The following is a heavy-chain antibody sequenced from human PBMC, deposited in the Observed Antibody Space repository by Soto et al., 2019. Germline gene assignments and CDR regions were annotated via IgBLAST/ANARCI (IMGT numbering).Heavy chain of an antibody. J-gene: IGHJ5*02. V-gene: IGHV4-34*01. CDR1: GGSFSGYY. CDR3: ARGRRIAAGRFDP. D-gene: IGHD6-13*01. CDR2: INHSGST. Sequence: ASETLSLTCAVYGGSFSGYYWSWIRQPPGTGLEWIGEINHSGSTNYNPSLKSRVTISVDTSKNQFSLKLSSVTGADTAVYYCARGRRIAAGRFDPWGQGTLVTVSS.